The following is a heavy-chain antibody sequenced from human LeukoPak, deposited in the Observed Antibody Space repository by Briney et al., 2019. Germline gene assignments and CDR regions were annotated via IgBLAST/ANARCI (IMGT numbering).Heavy chain of an antibody. J-gene: IGHJ3*02. D-gene: IGHD1-26*01. CDR3: AKDIGPRYSGSYYGAFDI. CDR2: ISWNSGSI. V-gene: IGHV3-9*03. Sequence: GGSLRLSCAASGFTFDDYAMHWVRQAPGKGLEWVSGISWNSGSIGYADSVKGRFTISRDNAKNSLYLQMNSLRAEDMALYYCAKDIGPRYSGSYYGAFDIWGQGTMVTVSS. CDR1: GFTFDDYA.